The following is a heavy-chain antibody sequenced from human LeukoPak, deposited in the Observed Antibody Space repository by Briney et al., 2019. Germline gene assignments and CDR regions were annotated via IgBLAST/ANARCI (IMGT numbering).Heavy chain of an antibody. J-gene: IGHJ4*02. CDR3: ANSRGDFWSVYHFDS. CDR2: VTDSGGST. D-gene: IGHD3-3*01. CDR1: GFTFSTYG. Sequence: AGGSLRLSCAASGFTFSTYGMSWVRQAPGKGLEWVSLVTDSGGSTFYADSVKGRFTISRDNFKSTLYLQMNSLRAEDTAIYYCANSRGDFWSVYHFDSWGQGTLVTVSS. V-gene: IGHV3-23*01.